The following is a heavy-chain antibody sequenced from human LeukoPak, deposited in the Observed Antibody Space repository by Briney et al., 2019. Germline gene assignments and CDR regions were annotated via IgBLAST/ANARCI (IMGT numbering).Heavy chain of an antibody. CDR2: ISSNGDNT. V-gene: IGHV3-64D*06. Sequence: GGSLRLSCSVYGFTFSTYVMHWVRQAPGKGLEYVSAISSNGDNTYYADSVKGRFTISRDNSKNTLYLQMSSLRADDTAVYYCVRGTGYWGQGTLVTVSS. CDR1: GFTFSTYV. CDR3: VRGTGY. J-gene: IGHJ4*02.